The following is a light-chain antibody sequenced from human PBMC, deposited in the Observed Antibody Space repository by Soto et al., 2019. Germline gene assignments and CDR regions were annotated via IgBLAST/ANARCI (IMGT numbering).Light chain of an antibody. CDR2: DAS. V-gene: IGKV1-5*01. Sequence: DIPMTQSPSTLSASVGDRVTITCRASQSISSWLAWYQQKPGKAPKLLIYDASSLESGVPSRFSGSASGTEFTLSISSLQPDDFATYYCQQYNSYSWTFGQGTMVEIK. J-gene: IGKJ1*01. CDR1: QSISSW. CDR3: QQYNSYSWT.